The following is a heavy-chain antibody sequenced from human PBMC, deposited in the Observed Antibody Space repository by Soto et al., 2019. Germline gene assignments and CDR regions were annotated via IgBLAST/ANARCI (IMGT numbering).Heavy chain of an antibody. CDR1: GYTFTGYY. CDR3: ATREQWLENFDY. V-gene: IGHV1-2*02. D-gene: IGHD6-19*01. CDR2: INPNSGDT. J-gene: IGHJ4*02. Sequence: QVQLVQSGAEVKKPGASVKVSCKTSGYTFTGYYMHWIRQAPGQGLEWMGWINPNSGDTNYSQEFQGRVTMTSDTSITTAYVELTRLRSDDTAVYYCATREQWLENFDYWGQGTLVNVSS.